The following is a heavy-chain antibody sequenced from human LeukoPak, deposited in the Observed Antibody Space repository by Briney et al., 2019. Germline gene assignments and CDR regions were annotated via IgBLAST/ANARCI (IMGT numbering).Heavy chain of an antibody. D-gene: IGHD5-18*01. Sequence: GGSLRLSCAASGFTFSSYGVHWVRQAPGKGLEWVAVMSYDGSNKYYADSVKGRFTISRDNSKNTLYLQMNSLRAEDTAVYYCAKDLNTAMVTLDAFDIWGQGTMVTVSS. CDR1: GFTFSSYG. J-gene: IGHJ3*02. CDR2: MSYDGSNK. V-gene: IGHV3-30*18. CDR3: AKDLNTAMVTLDAFDI.